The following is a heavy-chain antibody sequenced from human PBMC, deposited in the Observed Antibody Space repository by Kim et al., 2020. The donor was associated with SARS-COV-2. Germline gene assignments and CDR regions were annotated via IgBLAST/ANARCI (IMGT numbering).Heavy chain of an antibody. V-gene: IGHV5-51*01. D-gene: IGHD6-6*01. Sequence: RYSPSFQGQVTISADKSISTAYLQWSSLKASDTAMYYCARLKEYSSSLDYWGQGTLVTVSS. J-gene: IGHJ4*02. CDR3: ARLKEYSSSLDY.